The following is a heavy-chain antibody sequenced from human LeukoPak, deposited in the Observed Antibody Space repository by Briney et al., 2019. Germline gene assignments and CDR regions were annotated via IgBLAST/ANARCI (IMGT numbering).Heavy chain of an antibody. J-gene: IGHJ5*02. CDR2: INHSGST. V-gene: IGHV4-34*01. CDR3: ARGGVRGVTVNWFDP. CDR1: GGSFSGYY. Sequence: SETLSLTCAVYGGSFSGYYWSWIRQPPGKGLEWIGEINHSGSTNYNPSLKSRVTISVDTSKNQFSLKLSSVTAADTAEYYCARGGVRGVTVNWFDPWGQGTLVTVSS. D-gene: IGHD3-10*01.